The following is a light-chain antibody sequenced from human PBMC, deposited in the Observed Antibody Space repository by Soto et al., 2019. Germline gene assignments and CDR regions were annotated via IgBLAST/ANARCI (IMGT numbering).Light chain of an antibody. Sequence: EIVLTQSPGTLSLSPGERATLSCRASQSVGSSYLAWYQQKPGQAPRLLIYRASSRATGIPDRFSSSGSGTAFTVTVSCLEPEDCAVYYCQLYVSTPRTFGGGTMVEIK. V-gene: IGKV3-20*01. J-gene: IGKJ4*01. CDR1: QSVGSSY. CDR2: RAS. CDR3: QLYVSTPRT.